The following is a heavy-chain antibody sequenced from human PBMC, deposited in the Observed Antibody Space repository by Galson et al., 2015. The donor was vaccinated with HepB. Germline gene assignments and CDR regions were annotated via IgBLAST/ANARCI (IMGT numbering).Heavy chain of an antibody. J-gene: IGHJ6*02. CDR3: ARESDSSSWETYYYYYGMDV. Sequence: QSGAEVKKPGESLRISCKASGYTFTSYYMHWVRQAPGQGLEWMGIINPSGGSTSYAQKFQGRVTMTRDTSTSTVYMELSSLRSEDTAVYYCARESDSSSWETYYYYYGMDVWGQGTTVTVSS. CDR2: INPSGGST. CDR1: GYTFTSYY. V-gene: IGHV1-46*01. D-gene: IGHD6-13*01.